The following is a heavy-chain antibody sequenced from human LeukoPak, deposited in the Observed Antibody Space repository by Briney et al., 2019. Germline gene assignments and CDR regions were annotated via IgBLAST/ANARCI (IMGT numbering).Heavy chain of an antibody. V-gene: IGHV3-74*01. D-gene: IGHD7-27*01. CDR3: ATINWGSGWFDP. CDR1: GFTFSRYW. CDR2: ISPDGSRT. J-gene: IGHJ5*02. Sequence: PGGSLRLSCAASGFTFSRYWMHWVRQAPGKGLVWVSRISPDGSRTTYADSVKGRFTISRDNAKNSLYLQMNSLRAEDTAVYYCATINWGSGWFDPWGQGTLVTVSS.